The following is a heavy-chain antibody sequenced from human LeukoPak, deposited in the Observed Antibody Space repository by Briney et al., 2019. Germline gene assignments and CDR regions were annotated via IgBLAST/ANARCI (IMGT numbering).Heavy chain of an antibody. V-gene: IGHV3-53*01. J-gene: IGHJ4*02. CDR2: IYSTGST. CDR3: ARDPVSSGPGYFDY. D-gene: IGHD3-22*01. Sequence: GGSLRLSCAASGFTVSSNYMSWVRQAPGNGLEWVSAIYSTGSTYYADSVKGRFSTSRDNSNNTLYLQMNSLRAEDTAVYYCARDPVSSGPGYFDYWGQGILVTVSS. CDR1: GFTVSSNY.